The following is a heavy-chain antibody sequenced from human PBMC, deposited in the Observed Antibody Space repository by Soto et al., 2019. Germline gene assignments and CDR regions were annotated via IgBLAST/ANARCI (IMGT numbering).Heavy chain of an antibody. CDR1: GYNFNNYW. Sequence: EVQLEQSGAEVKKPGESLKISCKGSGYNFNNYWIAWVRQLPGKGLVWMGMIYPGDSDTKYSPSFEGRVVISDDKAANTAYLQWSSVQASDDAIYYCARRAYSSGPCDSWGQGTVVTVSS. V-gene: IGHV5-51*01. CDR3: ARRAYSSGPCDS. D-gene: IGHD3-22*01. J-gene: IGHJ4*02. CDR2: IYPGDSDT.